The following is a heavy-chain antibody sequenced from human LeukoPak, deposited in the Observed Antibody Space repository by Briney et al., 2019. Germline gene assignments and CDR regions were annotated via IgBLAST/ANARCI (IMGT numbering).Heavy chain of an antibody. D-gene: IGHD3-10*01. CDR3: AREYYYGSGSYSRYYYYYGMDV. V-gene: IGHV1-69*13. CDR2: IIPIFGTA. J-gene: IGHJ6*02. Sequence: ASVKVSCKASGGTFTSYAISWVRQAPGQGLGWMGGIIPIFGTANYAQKFQGRVTITADESTSTAYMELSSLRSEDTAVYYCAREYYYGSGSYSRYYYYYGMDVWGQGTTVTVSS. CDR1: GGTFTSYA.